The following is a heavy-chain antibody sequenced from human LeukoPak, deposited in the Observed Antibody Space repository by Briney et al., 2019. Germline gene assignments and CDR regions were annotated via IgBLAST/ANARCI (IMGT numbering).Heavy chain of an antibody. D-gene: IGHD1-26*01. CDR1: GGTISSYT. CDR2: IIPILGIA. J-gene: IGHJ6*02. V-gene: IGHV1-69*04. Sequence: SVKVSCKASGGTISSYTISWVRQAPGQGLEWMGRIIPILGIANYAQKFQGRVTITADKSTSTAYMELSSLRSEDTAVYYCAREVGATTGYYYGMDVWGQGTTVTVSS. CDR3: AREVGATTGYYYGMDV.